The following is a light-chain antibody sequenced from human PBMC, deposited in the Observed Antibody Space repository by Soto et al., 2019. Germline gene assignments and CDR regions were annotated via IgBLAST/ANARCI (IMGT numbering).Light chain of an antibody. V-gene: IGLV2-23*01. J-gene: IGLJ1*01. CDR3: CLYVGATTYV. CDR1: SGFVGSFSL. CDR2: EGH. Sequence: QSVLAQPASVSGSPGQSITISCTGNSGFVGSFSLVSWYQQHPGKAPRVVISEGHRRPSGVTDRFSGSTSVNTASLTISWLQADDEADYYCCLYVGATTYVFGTGTKGT.